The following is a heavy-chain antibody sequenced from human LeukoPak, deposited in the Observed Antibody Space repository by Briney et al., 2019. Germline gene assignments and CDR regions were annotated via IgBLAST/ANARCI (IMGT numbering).Heavy chain of an antibody. V-gene: IGHV1-46*01. J-gene: IGHJ6*02. CDR3: ARAGPLVAPNYYYYGRDV. CDR2: INPSGGST. CDR1: GYTFTSYY. Sequence: ASVKVSCKASGYTFTSYYMHWVRQAPGQGLEWMGIINPSGGSTSYAQKFQGRVTMTRDTSTSTVYMELSSLRSEDTAVYYCARAGPLVAPNYYYYGRDVGAQGTTVTVSS. D-gene: IGHD2-2*01.